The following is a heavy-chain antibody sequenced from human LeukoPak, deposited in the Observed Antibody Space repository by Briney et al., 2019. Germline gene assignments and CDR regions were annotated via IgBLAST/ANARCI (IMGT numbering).Heavy chain of an antibody. V-gene: IGHV4-59*01. Sequence: PSETLSLTCTVSGGSISSYYWSWIRQPPGKGLEWIGYIYYRGSTNYNPSLKSRVTISVDTSKNQFSLKLSSVTAADTAVYYCARGLGYSSGWYNYWGQGTLVTVSS. CDR2: IYYRGST. J-gene: IGHJ4*02. D-gene: IGHD6-19*01. CDR1: GGSISSYY. CDR3: ARGLGYSSGWYNY.